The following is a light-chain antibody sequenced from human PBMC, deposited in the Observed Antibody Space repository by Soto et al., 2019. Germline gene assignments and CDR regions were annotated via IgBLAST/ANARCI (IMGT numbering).Light chain of an antibody. Sequence: SYEVTQPPSVSVAPGQTASITWGGNKIGTKSLHWYQQKPGQAPVLVVYDDSDRPSGIPERFSGSNSGNTATLTISRVEAGDEADYYCQVWDSGTDQVIFGGGTKLTVL. V-gene: IGLV3-21*02. CDR3: QVWDSGTDQVI. CDR2: DDS. J-gene: IGLJ2*01. CDR1: KIGTKS.